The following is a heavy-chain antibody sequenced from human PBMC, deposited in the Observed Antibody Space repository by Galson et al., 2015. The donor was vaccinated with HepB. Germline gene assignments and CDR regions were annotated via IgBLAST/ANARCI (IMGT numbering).Heavy chain of an antibody. CDR2: IRSKANSYAT. CDR1: GFTFSGSA. V-gene: IGHV3-73*01. D-gene: IGHD4-17*01. J-gene: IGHJ4*02. Sequence: SLRLSCAASGFTFSGSAMHWVRQASGKGLEWVGRIRSKANSYATAYAASVKGRFTISRDDSKNTAYLQMNSLKTEDTAVYYCTRSVSYGDYGYYFDYWGQGTLVTVSS. CDR3: TRSVSYGDYGYYFDY.